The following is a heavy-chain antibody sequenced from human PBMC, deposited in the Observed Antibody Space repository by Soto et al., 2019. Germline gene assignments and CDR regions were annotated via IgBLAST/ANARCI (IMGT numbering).Heavy chain of an antibody. D-gene: IGHD6-19*01. V-gene: IGHV1-18*04. Sequence: QVQLVQSGAEVKKPGASVKVSCKASGYTFTSYGISWVRQAPGQGLEWMGWISAYNGNTNYAQKLQGRVTMTTGTSTSTAYMELRSLRSDDTAVYYCARDLESPAVAGLAWFDPWGQGTLVTVSS. CDR2: ISAYNGNT. CDR1: GYTFTSYG. CDR3: ARDLESPAVAGLAWFDP. J-gene: IGHJ5*02.